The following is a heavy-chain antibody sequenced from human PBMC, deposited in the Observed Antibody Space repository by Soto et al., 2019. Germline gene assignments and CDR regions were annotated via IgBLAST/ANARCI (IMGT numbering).Heavy chain of an antibody. V-gene: IGHV3-21*01. CDR1: GFTFSSYS. D-gene: IGHD3-3*01. CDR3: ARGGTYDLWGGYYVPHYHFYY. J-gene: IGHJ4*02. Sequence: PGGSLTLSCAASGFTFSSYSMNWVRQAPGKGLEWVSSISSSSSYIYNADSVKGRSTISRDNAKNSLYLQMNSLRADDTAVYYGARGGTYDLWGGYYVPHYHFYYWGQGTLVTVSS. CDR2: ISSSSSYI.